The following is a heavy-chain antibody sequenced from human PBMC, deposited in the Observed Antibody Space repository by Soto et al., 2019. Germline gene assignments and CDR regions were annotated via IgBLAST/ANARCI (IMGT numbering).Heavy chain of an antibody. Sequence: GGSLRLSCAASGFTFSSYWMSWVRQAPGKGLEWAANIKQDGSEKYYVDSVKGRFTISRDNAKNSLYLQMNSLRAEDTAVYYCARGNYCTNCVCYPYYYHYHMDFWGQGTTVTSP. V-gene: IGHV3-7*01. D-gene: IGHD2-8*01. CDR3: ARGNYCTNCVCYPYYYHYHMDF. CDR2: IKQDGSEK. CDR1: GFTFSSYW. J-gene: IGHJ6*03.